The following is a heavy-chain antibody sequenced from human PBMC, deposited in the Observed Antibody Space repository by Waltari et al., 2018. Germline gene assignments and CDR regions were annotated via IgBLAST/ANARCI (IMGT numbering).Heavy chain of an antibody. CDR3: ARGYYGSGSYAGY. CDR1: GFPFSSYA. V-gene: IGHV3-30*01. CDR2: ISYDGSNK. Sequence: QVQLVESGGGVVQPGRSLRLPCAASGFPFSSYALHWVRQAPGKGLEWVAVISYDGSNKYYADSVKGRFTISRDNSKNTLYLQMNSLRAEDTAVYYCARGYYGSGSYAGYWGQGTLVTVSS. D-gene: IGHD3-10*01. J-gene: IGHJ4*02.